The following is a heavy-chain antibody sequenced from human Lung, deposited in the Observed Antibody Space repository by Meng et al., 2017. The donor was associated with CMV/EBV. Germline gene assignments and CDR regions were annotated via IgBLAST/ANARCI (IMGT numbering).Heavy chain of an antibody. Sequence: AXVXVSXXASGYTFTGYYMHWVRQAPGQGLEWMGWINPNSGGTNYAQKFQGRVTMTRDTSISTAYMELSRLRSDDTAVYYCARDSSSRWSITGDTPWFDPWGQGXLVTVSS. D-gene: IGHD1-14*01. V-gene: IGHV1-2*02. CDR3: ARDSSSRWSITGDTPWFDP. CDR1: GYTFTGYY. J-gene: IGHJ5*02. CDR2: INPNSGGT.